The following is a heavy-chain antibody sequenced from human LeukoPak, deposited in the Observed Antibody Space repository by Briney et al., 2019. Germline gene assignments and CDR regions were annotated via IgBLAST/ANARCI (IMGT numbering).Heavy chain of an antibody. J-gene: IGHJ3*02. CDR1: GGSISSYY. D-gene: IGHD3-10*01. CDR3: ARALVSSGSGSYYTAFDI. CDR2: IYYSGST. V-gene: IGHV4-59*01. Sequence: PSETLSLTCTVSGGSISSYYWSWIRQPPGKGLEWMGYIYYSGSTTYNPSLKSRVTISVDTSKNQFSLKLSSVTAADTAVYYCARALVSSGSGSYYTAFDIWGQGTMVTVSS.